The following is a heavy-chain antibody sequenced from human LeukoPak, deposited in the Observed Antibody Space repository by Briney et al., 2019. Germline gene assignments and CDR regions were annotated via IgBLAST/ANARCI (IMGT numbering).Heavy chain of an antibody. CDR2: ISYDGSNK. V-gene: IGHV3-30*18. J-gene: IGHJ4*02. D-gene: IGHD5-18*01. CDR1: GFTFSSYG. Sequence: PGGSLRLSCAASGFTFSSYGMHWVRQAPGKGLERVAVISYDGSNKYYADSVKGRFTISRDNSKNTLYLQMNSLRAEDTAVYYCAKDFPAYSSPDYWGQGTLVTVSS. CDR3: AKDFPAYSSPDY.